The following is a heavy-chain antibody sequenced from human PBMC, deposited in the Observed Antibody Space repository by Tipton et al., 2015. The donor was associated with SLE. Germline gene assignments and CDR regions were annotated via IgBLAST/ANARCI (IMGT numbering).Heavy chain of an antibody. J-gene: IGHJ6*04. CDR2: IYYSGST. CDR3: ARASSRGITFGGALGGIMDV. V-gene: IGHV4-59*02. CDR1: GDSVSTSY. Sequence: TLSLTCTVSGDSVSTSYWSWIRQPPGKGLEWIGYIYYSGSTNYNPSPKSRVTISVDTSKNQFSLKLSSVTAADTAVNYFARASSRGITFGGALGGIMDVWGKGTTVTVSS. D-gene: IGHD3-16*01.